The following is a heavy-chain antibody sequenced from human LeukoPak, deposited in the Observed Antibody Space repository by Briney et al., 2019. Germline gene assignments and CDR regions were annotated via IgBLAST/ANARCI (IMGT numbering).Heavy chain of an antibody. CDR3: ARHLWNSVDAFDI. CDR1: GGSISSYY. D-gene: IGHD1-7*01. V-gene: IGHV4-59*08. CDR2: IYYSGST. Sequence: PSETLSLTCTVSGGSISSYYWSWIRQPPGKGLEWIGYIYYSGSTNYNPSLKSRVTISVDTSKNQFSLKLSSVTAADTAVYYCARHLWNSVDAFDIWGQGTMVTVSS. J-gene: IGHJ3*02.